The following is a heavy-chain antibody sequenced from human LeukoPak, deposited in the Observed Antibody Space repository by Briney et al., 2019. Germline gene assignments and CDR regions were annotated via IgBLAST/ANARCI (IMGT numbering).Heavy chain of an antibody. J-gene: IGHJ4*02. D-gene: IGHD2-21*01. CDR2: ISSDGST. Sequence: PGGSLRLSCVASEFTLSSSYMSWVRQAPGKGLEWVSTISSDGSTYYADSVKGRFTISRDNSKNTLYLQMNSLRAEDTAVYYCARDTEQVIDFDYGGQGTLVTVSS. CDR3: ARDTEQVIDFDY. V-gene: IGHV3-66*01. CDR1: EFTLSSSY.